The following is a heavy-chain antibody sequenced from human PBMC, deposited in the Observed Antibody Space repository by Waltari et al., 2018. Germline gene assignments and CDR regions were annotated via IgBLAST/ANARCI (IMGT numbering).Heavy chain of an antibody. CDR1: GFSFSTYG. CDR2: ISGSGKDT. D-gene: IGHD6-13*01. V-gene: IGHV3-23*04. CDR3: AKDLRASAGPY. Sequence: EVQLVESGGGLVQPGGSLRLSCVGTGFSFSTYGMTWVRQAPGKGLEWVSAISGSGKDTYYADFVKGRFTMSRDNSKNTLYLHMKNVRVDDTAIYYCAKDLRASAGPYWGQGTLVTVSS. J-gene: IGHJ4*02.